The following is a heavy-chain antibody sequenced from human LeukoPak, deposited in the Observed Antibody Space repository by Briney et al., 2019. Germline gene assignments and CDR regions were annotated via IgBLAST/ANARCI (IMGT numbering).Heavy chain of an antibody. CDR3: ARVGYYDSSGYLFDY. CDR2: IWYDGSNK. V-gene: IGHV3-33*08. J-gene: IGHJ4*02. D-gene: IGHD3-22*01. CDR1: GFTSSNYG. Sequence: QSGGSLRLSCAASGFTSSNYGMHWVRQAPGKGLEWVAVIWYDGSNKYYADSVKGRFTISRDNSKNTLYLQMNSLRAEDTAVYYCARVGYYDSSGYLFDYWGQGTLVTVSS.